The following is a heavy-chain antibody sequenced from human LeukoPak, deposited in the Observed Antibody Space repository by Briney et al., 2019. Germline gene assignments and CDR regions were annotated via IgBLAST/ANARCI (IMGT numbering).Heavy chain of an antibody. CDR1: GYTFTSYD. D-gene: IGHD3-3*01. J-gene: IGHJ6*02. CDR2: MNPNSGNT. V-gene: IGHV1-8*01. Sequence: ASVKVSCTASGYTFTSYDINWVRQATGQGLEWMGWMNPNSGNTDYAQKFQGRVTMTRNTSISTAYMELSSLRSEDTAVYYCARGDLYDFWSEPGDYYYYGMDVWGQGTTVTVSS. CDR3: ARGDLYDFWSEPGDYYYYGMDV.